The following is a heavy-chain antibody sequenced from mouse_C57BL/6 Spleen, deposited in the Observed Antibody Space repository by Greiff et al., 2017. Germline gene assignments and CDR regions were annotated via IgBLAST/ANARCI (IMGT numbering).Heavy chain of an antibody. CDR2: INPGSGGT. CDR1: GYAFTNYL. Sequence: QVQLQQSGAELVRPGTSVKVSCKASGYAFTNYLIEWVKQRPGQGLEWIGVINPGSGGTNYNEKFKGKATLTADKSSSTAYMQLSSLTSEDSAVYFGARTYYYGSSDKEGAMDYWGQGTSVTVSS. CDR3: ARTYYYGSSDKEGAMDY. J-gene: IGHJ4*01. V-gene: IGHV1-54*01. D-gene: IGHD1-1*01.